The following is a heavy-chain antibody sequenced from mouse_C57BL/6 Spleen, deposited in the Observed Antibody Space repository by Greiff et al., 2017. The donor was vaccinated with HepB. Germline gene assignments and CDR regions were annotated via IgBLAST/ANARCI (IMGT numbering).Heavy chain of an antibody. Sequence: QVQLQQPGAELVKPGASVKLSCKASGYTFTSYWMHWVKQRPGQGLEWIGMIHPNSGSTNYNEKCKSKATLTVDKSSSTADMQRSSMTSEDSAVYYCALYYSNYVGYWGQGTTLTVSS. CDR1: GYTFTSYW. J-gene: IGHJ2*01. CDR3: ALYYSNYVGY. CDR2: IHPNSGST. V-gene: IGHV1-64*01. D-gene: IGHD2-5*01.